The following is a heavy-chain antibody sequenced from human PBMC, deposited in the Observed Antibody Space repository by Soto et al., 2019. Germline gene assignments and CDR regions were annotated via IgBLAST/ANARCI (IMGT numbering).Heavy chain of an antibody. Sequence: GGSLRLSCAASGFTFSSYWMHWVRQAPGKGLVWVSRINSDGSSTSYADSVKGRFTISRDNAKNTLYLQMNSLGAEDTAVYYCAREGGREWELDAFDIWGQGTMVTVSS. J-gene: IGHJ3*02. CDR2: INSDGSST. D-gene: IGHD1-26*01. V-gene: IGHV3-74*01. CDR1: GFTFSSYW. CDR3: AREGGREWELDAFDI.